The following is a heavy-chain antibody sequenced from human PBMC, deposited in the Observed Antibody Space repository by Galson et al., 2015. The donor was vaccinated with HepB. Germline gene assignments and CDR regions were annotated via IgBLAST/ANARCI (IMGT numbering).Heavy chain of an antibody. J-gene: IGHJ4*01. Sequence: LRLSCAASGFTFSSYAMSWVRQAPGKGLEWVSAISGSGGTTYYADSVKGRFTISRDNSENTLFLQMNTLRAEDTAVYYCAKDRQYYYDSSGYYGLDCWGQEPWSPSPQ. CDR2: ISGSGGTT. CDR1: GFTFSSYA. V-gene: IGHV3-23*01. D-gene: IGHD3-22*01. CDR3: AKDRQYYYDSSGYYGLDC.